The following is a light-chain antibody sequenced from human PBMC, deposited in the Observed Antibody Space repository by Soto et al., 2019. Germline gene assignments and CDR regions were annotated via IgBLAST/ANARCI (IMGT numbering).Light chain of an antibody. J-gene: IGKJ5*01. CDR1: QCISSY. V-gene: IGKV1-8*01. CDR2: AAS. Sequence: AIRLTQSPSSLSAATGDRVTITCRASQCISSYLAWYQQKPGKAPKLLIYAASTLQSGVPSRFSGSGSGIDYTLTISCLQFEDFATYYCQQYYSYPITFGQGTRLENK. CDR3: QQYYSYPIT.